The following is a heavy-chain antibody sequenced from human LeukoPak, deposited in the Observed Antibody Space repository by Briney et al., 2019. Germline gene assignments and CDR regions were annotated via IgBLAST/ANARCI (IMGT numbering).Heavy chain of an antibody. V-gene: IGHV4-59*01. D-gene: IGHD5-18*01. Sequence: SETLSLTCTVSGGSISSYYWSWIRQPPGKGLEWIGYIYYSGSINYNPSLKSRVTISVDTSKNQFSLKLSSVTAADTAVYYCARAGLDTAMATAWTMDYWGQGTLVTVSS. CDR1: GGSISSYY. CDR3: ARAGLDTAMATAWTMDY. J-gene: IGHJ4*02. CDR2: IYYSGSI.